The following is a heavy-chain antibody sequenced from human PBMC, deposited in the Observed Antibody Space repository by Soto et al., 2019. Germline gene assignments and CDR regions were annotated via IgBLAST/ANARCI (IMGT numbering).Heavy chain of an antibody. CDR1: GGSISSSNW. J-gene: IGHJ4*02. V-gene: IGHV4-39*01. Sequence: SETLSLTCAVSGGSISSSNWWSWIRQPPGKGLEWIGSIYYSGSTYYNPSLKSRVTISVDTSKNQFSLKLSSVTAADTAVYYCARRHIAVAGTFDYWGQGTLVTVSS. CDR2: IYYSGST. D-gene: IGHD6-19*01. CDR3: ARRHIAVAGTFDY.